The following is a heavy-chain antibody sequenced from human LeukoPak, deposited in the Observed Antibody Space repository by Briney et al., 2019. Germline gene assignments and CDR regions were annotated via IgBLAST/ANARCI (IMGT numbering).Heavy chain of an antibody. V-gene: IGHV7-4-1*02. CDR2: INTNTGNP. D-gene: IGHD5-24*01. CDR1: GYSFTTYG. Sequence: GASVKVSCKASGYSFTTYGITWVRQAPGQGLEWMGWINTNTGNPTYAQGFTGRFVFSLDTSVSTAYLQISSLKAEDTAVYYCARDGYNETPWGQGTLVTVSS. CDR3: ARDGYNETP. J-gene: IGHJ5*02.